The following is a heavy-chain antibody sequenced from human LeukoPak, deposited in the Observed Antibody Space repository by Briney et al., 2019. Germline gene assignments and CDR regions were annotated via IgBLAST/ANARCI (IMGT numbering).Heavy chain of an antibody. J-gene: IGHJ6*03. V-gene: IGHV3-23*01. D-gene: IGHD3-9*01. CDR3: AKEPRYDYYYYYYMDV. Sequence: GGSLRLSCAASGFTFSSYAMSWVRQAPGKGLEWVSAISGSGGSTYYADSVKGRFTISRDNSKNTLYLQMNSLRAEDTAVYYCAKEPRYDYYYYYYMDVWGKGTTATVSS. CDR2: ISGSGGST. CDR1: GFTFSSYA.